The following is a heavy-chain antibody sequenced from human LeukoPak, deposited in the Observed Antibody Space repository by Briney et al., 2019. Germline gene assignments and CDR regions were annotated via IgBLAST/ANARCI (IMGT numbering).Heavy chain of an antibody. CDR1: GFTVSSNC. V-gene: IGHV3-53*01. D-gene: IGHD2-15*01. CDR2: IYSGGNT. CDR3: ASLPYSAPFSFDY. Sequence: GGSLRLSCAASGFTVSSNCMSWVRQAPGKGLEWVSVIYSGGNTYYADSVKGRFTISRDNSKNTLYLQMNSLRAEDTAVYYCASLPYSAPFSFDYWGQGTLVTVSS. J-gene: IGHJ4*02.